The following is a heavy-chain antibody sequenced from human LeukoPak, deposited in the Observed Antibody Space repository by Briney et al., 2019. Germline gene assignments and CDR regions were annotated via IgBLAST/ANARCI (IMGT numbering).Heavy chain of an antibody. CDR1: GVSFSGYY. J-gene: IGHJ4*02. Sequence: PSETLSLTCAVYGVSFSGYYWSWIRQPPGKGLEWIGEINHSGSTNYNPSLKSRVTISVDTSKNQFSLKLSSVTAADTAVYYCARGLRRFTWIQPDHPAHFDYWGQGTLVTVSS. V-gene: IGHV4-34*01. CDR2: INHSGST. D-gene: IGHD5-18*01. CDR3: ARGLRRFTWIQPDHPAHFDY.